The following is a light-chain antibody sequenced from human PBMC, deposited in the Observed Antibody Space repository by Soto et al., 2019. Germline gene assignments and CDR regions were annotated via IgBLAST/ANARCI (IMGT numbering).Light chain of an antibody. Sequence: GARVTITCRASQNIYNYLAWYQQKPGKAPKPLIYKASTLESGVPSRFSGSGSGKEFTLTISSLQPDDFATYYCHQYSVTSSFGPGTKVDVK. V-gene: IGKV1-5*03. CDR2: KAS. J-gene: IGKJ3*01. CDR3: HQYSVTSS. CDR1: QNIYNY.